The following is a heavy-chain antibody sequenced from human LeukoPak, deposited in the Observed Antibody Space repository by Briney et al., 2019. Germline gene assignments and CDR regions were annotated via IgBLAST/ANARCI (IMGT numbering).Heavy chain of an antibody. CDR3: ARDRSTMVRGVITHYYYMDV. Sequence: ASVKVSCKASGYTFTGYDMHWVRQAPGQGLEWMGWINPNSGGTNYAQKFRGRVTMTRDTSISTAYMELSRLRSDDTAVYYCARDRSTMVRGVITHYYYMDVWGKGTTVTISS. V-gene: IGHV1-2*02. J-gene: IGHJ6*03. CDR1: GYTFTGYD. CDR2: INPNSGGT. D-gene: IGHD3-10*01.